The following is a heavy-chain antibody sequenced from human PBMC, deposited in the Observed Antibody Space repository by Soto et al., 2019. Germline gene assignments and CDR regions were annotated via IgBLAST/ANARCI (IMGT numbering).Heavy chain of an antibody. V-gene: IGHV4-61*01. CDR1: GGSVSSGSYY. D-gene: IGHD5-18*01. CDR3: ARGTLDTAMGTRYYYYGMDV. CDR2: IYYSGST. Sequence: SETLSLTCTVSGGSVSSGSYYWSWIRQPPGKGLVWIGYIYYSGSTNYNPSLKSRVTISVDTSKNQFSLKLSSVTAADTAVYYCARGTLDTAMGTRYYYYGMDVWGQGTTVTVSS. J-gene: IGHJ6*02.